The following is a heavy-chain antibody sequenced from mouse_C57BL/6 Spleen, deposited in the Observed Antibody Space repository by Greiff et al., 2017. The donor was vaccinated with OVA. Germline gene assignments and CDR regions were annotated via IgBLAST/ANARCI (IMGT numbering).Heavy chain of an antibody. CDR3: ARREGYYYLFDY. CDR2: IDPSDSYT. J-gene: IGHJ2*01. V-gene: IGHV1-50*01. Sequence: QVQLQQPGAELVKPGASVKLSCKASGYTFTSYWMQWVKQRPGQGLEWIGEIDPSDSYTNYNQKFKGKATLTVDTSSSTAYMQLSSLTSEDSAVYYCARREGYYYLFDYWGQGTTLTVSS. D-gene: IGHD5-5*01. CDR1: GYTFTSYW.